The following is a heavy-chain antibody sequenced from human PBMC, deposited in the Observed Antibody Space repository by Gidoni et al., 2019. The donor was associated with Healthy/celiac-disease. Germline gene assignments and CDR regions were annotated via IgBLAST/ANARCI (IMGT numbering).Heavy chain of an antibody. Sequence: EVQLLESGGGLVQPGGSLRLSCAASGFTLSSYAMSWVRQAPWKGLAWVSAISGSGGSTYYADSVKGRFTISRDNSKNTLYLQMNSLRAEDTAVYYCAKDHPSIYYYEDMGVWGQGTTVTVSS. J-gene: IGHJ6*02. CDR2: ISGSGGST. V-gene: IGHV3-23*01. D-gene: IGHD3-22*01. CDR1: GFTLSSYA. CDR3: AKDHPSIYYYEDMGV.